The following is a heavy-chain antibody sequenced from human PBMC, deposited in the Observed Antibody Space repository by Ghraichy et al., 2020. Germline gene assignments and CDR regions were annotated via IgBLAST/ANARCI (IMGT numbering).Heavy chain of an antibody. Sequence: GGSLRLSCAASGFTFSSYAMHWVRQAPGKGLEYVSAISSNGGSTYYANSVKGRFTISRDNSKNTLYLQMGSLRAEDMAVYYCARGAGRDGHNSDYWGQGTLVTVSS. D-gene: IGHD5-24*01. CDR1: GFTFSSYA. CDR2: ISSNGGST. J-gene: IGHJ4*02. V-gene: IGHV3-64*01. CDR3: ARGAGRDGHNSDY.